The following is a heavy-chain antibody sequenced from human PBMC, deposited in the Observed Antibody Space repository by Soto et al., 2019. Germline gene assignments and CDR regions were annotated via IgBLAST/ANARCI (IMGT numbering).Heavy chain of an antibody. V-gene: IGHV3-30*18. D-gene: IGHD3-10*01. CDR3: AKDLYDSGTYTFYCGMDV. CDR1: GFTFSSYG. Sequence: PGGSLRLSCAASGFTFSSYGMHWVRQAPGKGLEWVAVISYDGSNKYYADSVKGRFTISRDNSKNTLYLQMNSLRAEDTAVYYCAKDLYDSGTYTFYCGMDVWGQGTTVTVSS. J-gene: IGHJ6*02. CDR2: ISYDGSNK.